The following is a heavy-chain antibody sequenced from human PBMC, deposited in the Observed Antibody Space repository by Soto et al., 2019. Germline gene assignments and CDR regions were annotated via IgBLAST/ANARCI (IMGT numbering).Heavy chain of an antibody. Sequence: SETLSLTCAVYGGSFSGYYWSWIRQPPGKGLEWIGEINHSGSTNYNPSLKSRVTISVDTSKNQFSLKLSSVTAADTAVYYCARGGIVVVVAATRRFDYWGQGTLVTVSS. V-gene: IGHV4-34*01. CDR1: GGSFSGYY. D-gene: IGHD2-15*01. J-gene: IGHJ4*02. CDR2: INHSGST. CDR3: ARGGIVVVVAATRRFDY.